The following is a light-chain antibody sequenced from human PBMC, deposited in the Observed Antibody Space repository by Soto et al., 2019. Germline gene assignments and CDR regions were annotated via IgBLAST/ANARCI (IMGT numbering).Light chain of an antibody. CDR1: QSVSSD. CDR2: GAS. J-gene: IGKJ1*01. V-gene: IGKV3-15*01. Sequence: EIVMTQSPATLSVSPGERATLSCRASQSVSSDLAWYQQKPGQTPRLLIYGASTRATGIPARFSGSGSGTEFTLPISSLQSEDFAIYYWQQYNNWPPRTFGQGTKVEIK. CDR3: QQYNNWPPRT.